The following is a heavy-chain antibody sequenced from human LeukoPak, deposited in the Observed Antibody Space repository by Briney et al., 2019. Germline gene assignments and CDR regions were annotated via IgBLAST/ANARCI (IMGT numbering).Heavy chain of an antibody. V-gene: IGHV4-34*01. D-gene: IGHD2-15*01. CDR2: IDHSGNT. Sequence: SETLSLTCAVYIGSFSGYHWSWIRQPPGRGLECIGEIDHSGNTKYNPSLKSRVTISVDTSMNQSSLKLRALTAADTAVYFCARQDIVVVVAATPDLNFDYWGQGTLVTVSS. CDR3: ARQDIVVVVAATPDLNFDY. CDR1: IGSFSGYH. J-gene: IGHJ4*02.